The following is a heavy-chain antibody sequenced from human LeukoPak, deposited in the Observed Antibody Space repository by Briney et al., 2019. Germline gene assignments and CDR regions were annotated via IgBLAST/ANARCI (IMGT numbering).Heavy chain of an antibody. V-gene: IGHV2-5*02. J-gene: IGHJ6*02. CDR2: IYWDDDK. D-gene: IGHD3-10*01. Sequence: SGPTLVNPTQTLTLTCSFSGFSLSTSGVGVGWIRQPPGKALEWLALIYWDDDKRYSPSLKGRLTITKDTSKNQVVLTMTNMDPVDTATYYCAHSNVLLWFGESLLRGMDVWGQGTTVTVSS. CDR3: AHSNVLLWFGESLLRGMDV. CDR1: GFSLSTSGVG.